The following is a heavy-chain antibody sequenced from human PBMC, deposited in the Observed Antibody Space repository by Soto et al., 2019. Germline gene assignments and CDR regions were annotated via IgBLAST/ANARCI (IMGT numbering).Heavy chain of an antibody. CDR2: IWHDGSNK. D-gene: IGHD2-2*01. V-gene: IGHV3-33*01. J-gene: IGHJ4*02. CDR1: GFTFSSYG. Sequence: HPGGSLRLSCAASGFTFSSYGMHWVRQAPGKGLEWVAGIWHDGSNKYYADSVKGRFTISRDNAKNTLYLQMNSLRAEDTAVYYCARGGGYCSSTSCYVLRTRFLEALGGDYWGQGILVTVHS. CDR3: ARGGGYCSSTSCYVLRTRFLEALGGDY.